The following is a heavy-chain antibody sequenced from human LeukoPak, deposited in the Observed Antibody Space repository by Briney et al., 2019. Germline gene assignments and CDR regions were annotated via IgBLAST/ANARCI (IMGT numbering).Heavy chain of an antibody. Sequence: GGSLRLSCAASGFTFSSYGMHWVRQAPGKGLEWVAFIRYDGSNKYYADSVKGRFTISRDNSKNTLYLQMNSLRAEDTAVYYCAKGGYCSGGSCYSFAFDIWGQGTMVTVSS. CDR2: IRYDGSNK. J-gene: IGHJ3*02. CDR3: AKGGYCSGGSCYSFAFDI. D-gene: IGHD2-15*01. V-gene: IGHV3-30*02. CDR1: GFTFSSYG.